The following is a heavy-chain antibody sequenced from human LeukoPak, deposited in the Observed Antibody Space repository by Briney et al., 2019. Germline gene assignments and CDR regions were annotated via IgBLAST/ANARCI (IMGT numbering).Heavy chain of an antibody. Sequence: GESLKISCNGSGYSFTSYWIGWVRQMPGKGLEWMGIIYPGDSDTRYSPSFQGQVTISADKSISTAYLQWSSLKASDTAMYYCARVITMIRGFPDRFDPWGQGTLVTVS. CDR3: ARVITMIRGFPDRFDP. V-gene: IGHV5-51*01. CDR2: IYPGDSDT. J-gene: IGHJ5*02. D-gene: IGHD3-10*01. CDR1: GYSFTSYW.